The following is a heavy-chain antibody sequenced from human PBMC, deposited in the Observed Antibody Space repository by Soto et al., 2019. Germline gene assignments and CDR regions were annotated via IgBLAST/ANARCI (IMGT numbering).Heavy chain of an antibody. Sequence: EVQLLESGGGLVQPGGSLRLSCAASGFTFSSSAMSWVRQAPGKGLEWVSAIRGTNGNTHYAESVKGRLTISRDNSKNTLYLQMNFLRAEDTAVYYCAKCTVETIVTSGWCNGLDPWGQGTLVIVSS. CDR1: GFTFSSSA. J-gene: IGHJ5*02. D-gene: IGHD6-19*01. V-gene: IGHV3-23*01. CDR3: AKCTVETIVTSGWCNGLDP. CDR2: IRGTNGNT.